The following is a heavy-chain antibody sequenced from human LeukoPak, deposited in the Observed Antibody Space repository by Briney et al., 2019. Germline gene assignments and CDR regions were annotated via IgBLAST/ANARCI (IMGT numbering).Heavy chain of an antibody. Sequence: SETLSLTCTVSGDSISSSWYYWVWIRQPPGKGLEWIGTIYQSGSTYYNPPLKSRVTISADTSKNQFSLMLHSVTAADAAIYYCASYLDSSGYLQYFQPWGQGTLVTVSS. V-gene: IGHV4-39*01. J-gene: IGHJ1*01. CDR3: ASYLDSSGYLQYFQP. CDR1: GDSISSSWYY. CDR2: IYQSGST. D-gene: IGHD3-22*01.